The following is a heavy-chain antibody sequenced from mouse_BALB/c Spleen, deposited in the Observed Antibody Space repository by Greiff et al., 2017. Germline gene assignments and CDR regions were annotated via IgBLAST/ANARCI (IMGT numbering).Heavy chain of an antibody. D-gene: IGHD2-14*01. Sequence: VQLQQSGAELARPGASVKLSCKASGYTFTSYWMQWVKQRPGQGLEWIGAIYPGDGDTRYTQKFKGKATLTADKSSSTAYMQLSSLASEDSAVYYCARWGIYRYDAMDYWGQGTSVTVSS. J-gene: IGHJ4*01. CDR2: IYPGDGDT. CDR1: GYTFTSYW. V-gene: IGHV1-87*01. CDR3: ARWGIYRYDAMDY.